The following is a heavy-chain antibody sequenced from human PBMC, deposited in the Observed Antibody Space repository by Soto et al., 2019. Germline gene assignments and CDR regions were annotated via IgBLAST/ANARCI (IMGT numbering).Heavy chain of an antibody. CDR2: ISSTGSNQ. V-gene: IGHV3-30*18. CDR1: GFTFTSHG. Sequence: QVQLVECGGGVVQPGRSLRLSCAVSGFTFTSHGMHWVRQAPGKGLDWVAAISSTGSNQYYADSVKGSFTISRSDSTKTRYLEMKSLRVEDTAIYYCANVSASTRGWYGSGWGTLDSWGQGTLVTVSS. CDR3: ANVSASTRGWYGSGWGTLDS. D-gene: IGHD6-19*01. J-gene: IGHJ4*02.